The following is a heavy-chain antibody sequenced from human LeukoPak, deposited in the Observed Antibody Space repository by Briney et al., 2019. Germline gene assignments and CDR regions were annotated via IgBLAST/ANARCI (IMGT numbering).Heavy chain of an antibody. J-gene: IGHJ4*02. D-gene: IGHD3-22*01. CDR3: ARDRALYDSSGYLGY. CDR1: GYTFTGYY. V-gene: IGHV1-2*02. Sequence: GASVKVSCKASGYTFTGYYMHWVRQAPGQGLEWMGWINPNSGGTNYQGRVTMTRDTSISTAYMELSRLRSDDTAVYYCARDRALYDSSGYLGYWGQGTLVTVSS. CDR2: INPNSGGT.